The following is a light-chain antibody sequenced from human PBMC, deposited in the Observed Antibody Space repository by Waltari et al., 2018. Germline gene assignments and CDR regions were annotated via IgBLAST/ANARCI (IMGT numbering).Light chain of an antibody. CDR3: QQRSNWPPLT. CDR2: EAS. Sequence: EIVLTQSPATLSLSPGDRATTSCRASQSVSNFLAWYQQKPGQAPRLLIYEASKRATGIPARFSGSGSGTDFTLTISSLEPEDFAVYYCQQRSNWPPLTFGGGTKVEIK. CDR1: QSVSNF. J-gene: IGKJ4*01. V-gene: IGKV3-11*01.